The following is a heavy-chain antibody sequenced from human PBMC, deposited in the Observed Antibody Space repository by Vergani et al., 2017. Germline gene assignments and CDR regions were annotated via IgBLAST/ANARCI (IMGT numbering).Heavy chain of an antibody. Sequence: VQLVESGGGVVQPGRSLRLSCAASGFTFSSYGMHWVRQAPGKGLEWVGRIRSKANSYATAYAASVKGRFTISRDDSKNTAYLQMNSLKTEDTAVYYCTRQVHSSSWYESYWGQGTLVTVSS. V-gene: IGHV3-73*01. CDR2: IRSKANSYAT. CDR1: GFTFSSYG. J-gene: IGHJ4*02. D-gene: IGHD6-13*01. CDR3: TRQVHSSSWYESY.